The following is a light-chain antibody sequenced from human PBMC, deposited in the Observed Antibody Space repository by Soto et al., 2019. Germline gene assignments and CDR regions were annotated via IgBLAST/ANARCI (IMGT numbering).Light chain of an antibody. Sequence: QSVLTQPASVSGSPGQSITTSCTGTSSDVGGYNYVSWYQHHPGKAPKLMIYDVTNRPSGVSNRFSGSKSGNTASLTISGLQAEDEADYYCTSYTTSSPYLVFGGGTKLTVL. V-gene: IGLV2-14*03. CDR3: TSYTTSSPYLV. J-gene: IGLJ3*02. CDR2: DVT. CDR1: SSDVGGYNY.